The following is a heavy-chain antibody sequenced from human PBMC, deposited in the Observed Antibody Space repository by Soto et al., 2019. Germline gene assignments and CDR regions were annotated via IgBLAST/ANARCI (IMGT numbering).Heavy chain of an antibody. Sequence: LLGGSLRLSCSASGFSFTTYAMHWFRQAPGKGLEWVAVISDDGSIKYYADSVKGRFTISRDNSKNTFYLQMNSLRGDDTALYYCARAIETAMDPCDYWGQGALVTVSS. D-gene: IGHD5-18*01. CDR2: ISDDGSIK. J-gene: IGHJ4*02. V-gene: IGHV3-30-3*01. CDR3: ARAIETAMDPCDY. CDR1: GFSFTTYA.